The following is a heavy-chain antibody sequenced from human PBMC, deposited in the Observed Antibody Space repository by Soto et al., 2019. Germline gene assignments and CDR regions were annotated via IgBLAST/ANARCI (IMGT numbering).Heavy chain of an antibody. CDR3: ARDLPSTVTIDY. CDR1: GYTFTNYA. CDR2: INAGNGNT. J-gene: IGHJ4*02. Sequence: ASVKVSCKASGYTFTNYAMHWVRQAPGQRLEWMGWINAGNGNTKYSQKFQGRVTITRDTSASTAYMELSSLRSEDTAVYYCARDLPSTVTIDYWGQGTLVTVSS. V-gene: IGHV1-3*01. D-gene: IGHD4-17*01.